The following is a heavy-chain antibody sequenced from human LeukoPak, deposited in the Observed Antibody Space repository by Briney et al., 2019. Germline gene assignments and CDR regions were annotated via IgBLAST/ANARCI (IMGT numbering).Heavy chain of an antibody. V-gene: IGHV4-4*07. J-gene: IGHJ3*02. Sequence: PSETLSLTCALSGGSLNINYWSWIRQPAGKGLEWIGRMSVSSSGSPDYNPSLKSRVTISVDRSKNQFSLKLSSVTAADTAVYYCARDALDYYDSSGYPPVGAFDIWGQGTMVTVSS. D-gene: IGHD3-22*01. CDR1: GGSLNINY. CDR2: MSVSSSGSP. CDR3: ARDALDYYDSSGYPPVGAFDI.